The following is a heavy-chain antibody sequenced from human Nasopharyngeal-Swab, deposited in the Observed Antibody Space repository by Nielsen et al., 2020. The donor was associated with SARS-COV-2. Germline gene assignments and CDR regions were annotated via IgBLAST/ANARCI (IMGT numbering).Heavy chain of an antibody. D-gene: IGHD6-6*01. CDR1: GGTFSSYA. Sequence: SVKVSCKASGGTFSSYAISWVRQAPGQGLEWMGGIIPIFGTANYAQKFQGRVTITADESTGTAYMELSSLRSEDTAVYYCARASVEYSNADRYFDYWGQGTLVTVSS. CDR2: IIPIFGTA. V-gene: IGHV1-69*13. J-gene: IGHJ4*02. CDR3: ARASVEYSNADRYFDY.